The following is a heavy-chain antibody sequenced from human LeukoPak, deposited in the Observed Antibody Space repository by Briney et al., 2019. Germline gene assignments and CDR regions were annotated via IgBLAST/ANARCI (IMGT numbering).Heavy chain of an antibody. D-gene: IGHD6-19*01. J-gene: IGHJ5*02. CDR2: IYYSGST. V-gene: IGHV4-34*01. CDR1: GGSFSGYY. CDR3: AREGGKAVDGKYNWFDP. Sequence: SETLSLTCAVYGGSFSGYYWGWIRQPPGKGLEWIGSIYYSGSTYYNPSLKSRVSISVDTSKNQFSLKLSSVTAADTAVYYCAREGGKAVDGKYNWFDPWGQGTLVTVSS.